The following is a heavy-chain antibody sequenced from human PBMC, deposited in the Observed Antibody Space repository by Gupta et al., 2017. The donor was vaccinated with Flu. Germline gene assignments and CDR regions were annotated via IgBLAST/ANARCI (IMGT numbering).Heavy chain of an antibody. CDR3: AKDYGSSTSTYFDY. Sequence: LESGGHLVPPGGSLPLSCSPSAFTFSTPAMNWVRPAPGKGWEWVSTISVIGAITYDSDSVKGRVNISRDNSKNTVYLQMNTLRAEDTAVYHCAKDYGSSTSTYFDYWGQGTRVTVSS. D-gene: IGHD2-2*01. CDR2: ISVIGAIT. CDR1: AFTFSTPA. V-gene: IGHV3-23*01. J-gene: IGHJ4*02.